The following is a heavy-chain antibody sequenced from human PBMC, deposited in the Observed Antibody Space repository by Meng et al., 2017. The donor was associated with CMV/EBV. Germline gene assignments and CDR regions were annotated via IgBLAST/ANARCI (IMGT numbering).Heavy chain of an antibody. CDR3: ASSVVVVNWFDP. J-gene: IGHJ5*02. V-gene: IGHV4-30-4*08. CDR2: IYYSGST. CDR1: GGSVSSGSDSGGSFY. Sequence: SETLSLTCTVSGGSVSSGSDSGGSFYRSWIRQPPGKGLEWIGYIYYSGSTYYNPSLKSRVTISVDTSKNPFSLKLSSVTAADTAVYYCASSVVVVNWFDPWGQGTLVTVSS. D-gene: IGHD2-21*01.